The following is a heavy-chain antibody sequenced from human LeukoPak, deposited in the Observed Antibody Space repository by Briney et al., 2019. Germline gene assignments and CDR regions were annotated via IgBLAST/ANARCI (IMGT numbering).Heavy chain of an antibody. CDR1: GFTFNRYN. J-gene: IGHJ5*02. CDR2: IKQDGSEK. V-gene: IGHV3-7*01. Sequence: GGSLRLSCAASGFTFNRYNMNWVRQAPGKGLEWVANIKQDGSEKYYVDSVKGRFTISRDNAKNSLYLQMNSLRAEDTAVYYCARSIAAAGLNEYNWFDPWGQGTLVTVSS. D-gene: IGHD6-13*01. CDR3: ARSIAAAGLNEYNWFDP.